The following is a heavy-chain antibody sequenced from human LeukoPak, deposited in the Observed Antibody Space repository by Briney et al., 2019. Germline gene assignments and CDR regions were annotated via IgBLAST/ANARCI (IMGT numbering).Heavy chain of an antibody. CDR2: IFYSGST. CDR1: GGSISSSSYY. J-gene: IGHJ5*02. V-gene: IGHV4-39*01. CDR3: ARYCSGGSCYWLDP. D-gene: IGHD2-15*01. Sequence: SETLSLTCTVSGGSISSSSYYWGWLRQPPGKGLEWIGSIFYSGSTYYNPSLKSRVTISVDTSKNQFSLKLSSVTAADTAVYYCARYCSGGSCYWLDPWGQGTLVTVSS.